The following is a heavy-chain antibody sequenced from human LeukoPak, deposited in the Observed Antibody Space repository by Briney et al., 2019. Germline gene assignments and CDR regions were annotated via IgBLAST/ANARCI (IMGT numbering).Heavy chain of an antibody. CDR3: VRRRAEA. Sequence: GGSLRLSCAASGFSFGTSWMGWVRQAPGKGLEWVANMNLDGSEKYYVDSVKGRFTISRDNAESSLFLQMSSLRAEDTAVYYCVRRRAEAWGQGTLVTVSS. J-gene: IGHJ5*02. V-gene: IGHV3-7*01. CDR1: GFSFGTSW. CDR2: MNLDGSEK.